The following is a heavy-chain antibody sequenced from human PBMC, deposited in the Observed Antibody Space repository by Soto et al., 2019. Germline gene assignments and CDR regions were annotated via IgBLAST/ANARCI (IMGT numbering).Heavy chain of an antibody. V-gene: IGHV4-59*12. CDR3: ARERVGHSAMDV. CDR1: GGSITNYY. CDR2: VSDSGST. Sequence: QVQLQESGPGLVKTSETLSLMCTVSGGSITNYYWSWIRQSPAKGLEWIGYVSDSGSTKYNPSLKSRVTISVDTSKNQFALKLPSLTAADTAVYYCARERVGHSAMDVWGQGTTVTVSS. D-gene: IGHD1-26*01. J-gene: IGHJ6*02.